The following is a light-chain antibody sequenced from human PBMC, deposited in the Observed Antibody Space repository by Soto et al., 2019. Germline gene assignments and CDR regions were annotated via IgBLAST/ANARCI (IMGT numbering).Light chain of an antibody. CDR2: GAS. Sequence: DIQMTQSPSFVSASVGDRVNITCRASQDISRWLGWHQQKPGKPPKVLIYGASSLQSGVPSRFSGGGSGTEFTLTINSLQPDDFATYCCQQAERFPLTFGGGTKVEI. CDR3: QQAERFPLT. J-gene: IGKJ4*01. V-gene: IGKV1-12*01. CDR1: QDISRW.